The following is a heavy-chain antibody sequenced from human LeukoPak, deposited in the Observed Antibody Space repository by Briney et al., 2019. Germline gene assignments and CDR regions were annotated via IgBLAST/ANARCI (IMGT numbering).Heavy chain of an antibody. D-gene: IGHD1-14*01. J-gene: IGHJ4*02. V-gene: IGHV3-15*01. CDR1: GFPFTNTW. Sequence: KPGGSLRLSCATSGFPFTNTWMNWVRQAPGKGLEWVGRIKTKTDGGTTDHAAPVKGRFTISRDDSKNTLYLQMNSLKTEDTAVYYCTTGLGKTVIDYWGQGTLVTVSS. CDR2: IKTKTDGGTT. CDR3: TTGLGKTVIDY.